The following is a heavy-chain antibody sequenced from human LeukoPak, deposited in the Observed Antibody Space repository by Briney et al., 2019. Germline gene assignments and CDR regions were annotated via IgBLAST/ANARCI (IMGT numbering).Heavy chain of an antibody. CDR2: IYTRGST. V-gene: IGHV4-4*07. CDR1: GGSINNYY. CDR3: ARGRYCSADICSGGDAFDI. J-gene: IGHJ3*02. D-gene: IGHD2-15*01. Sequence: SETLSLTCTVTGGSINNYYWSWIRQPAGKGLEWIGRIYTRGSTNYNPSLKSRVTMSVDTSKNQFSLKLSSVTAADTAVYYCARGRYCSADICSGGDAFDIWGQGTMVSVSS.